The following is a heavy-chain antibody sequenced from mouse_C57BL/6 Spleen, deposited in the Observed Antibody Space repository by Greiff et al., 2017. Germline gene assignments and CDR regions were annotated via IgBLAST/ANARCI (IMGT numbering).Heavy chain of an antibody. D-gene: IGHD1-1*01. V-gene: IGHV1-18*01. CDR3: ARGGIFYAMDY. CDR2: LNPNNGGT. Sequence: VQLQQSGPELVKPGASVKIPCKASGYTFTDYNMDWVKQTHGKSLEWIGDLNPNNGGTISNQKFKGKATLTVDQSSSTAYMELRSLTSEDTAVYYCARGGIFYAMDYWGQGTSVTVSS. J-gene: IGHJ4*01. CDR1: GYTFTDYN.